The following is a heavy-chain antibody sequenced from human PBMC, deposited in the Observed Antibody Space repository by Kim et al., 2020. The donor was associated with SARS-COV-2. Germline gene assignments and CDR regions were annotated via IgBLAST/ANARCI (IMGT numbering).Heavy chain of an antibody. J-gene: IGHJ3*02. V-gene: IGHV4-4*02. D-gene: IGHD3-10*01. CDR2: IYHSGST. CDR3: ARDRRQGFGEFAFDI. CDR1: GGSISSSNW. Sequence: SETLSLTCAVSGGSISSSNWWSWVRQPPGKGLEWIGEIYHSGSTNYNPSLKSRVTISVDKSKNQFSLKLSSVTAADTAVYYCARDRRQGFGEFAFDIWGQGTMVTVSS.